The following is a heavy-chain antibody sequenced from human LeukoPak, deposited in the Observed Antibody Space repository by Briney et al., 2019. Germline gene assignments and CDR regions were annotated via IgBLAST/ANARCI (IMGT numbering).Heavy chain of an antibody. J-gene: IGHJ6*03. CDR2: IIPIFGTA. V-gene: IGHV1-69*13. Sequence: SVKVSCKASGGTFSSYAISWVRQAPGQGLEWMGGIIPIFGTANYAQKFQGRVTITADESTSTAYMELSSLRSEDTAVYYCARDSGIVGDYYYYMDVWGKGTTVTVSS. CDR3: ARDSGIVGDYYYYMDV. D-gene: IGHD1-26*01. CDR1: GGTFSSYA.